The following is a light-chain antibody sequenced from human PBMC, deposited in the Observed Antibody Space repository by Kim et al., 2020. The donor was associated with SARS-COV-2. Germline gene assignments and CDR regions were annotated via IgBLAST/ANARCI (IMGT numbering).Light chain of an antibody. CDR1: QSVSSD. V-gene: IGKV3-15*01. CDR2: DAS. Sequence: EIVLTQSPATLSLSPGERATLFCRASQSVSSDLAWYQQRPGQAPRLLIFDASTRATGIPAGFSGSGSGTDFNLTISSLQSEDFALYYCQQYNDWPWTFGQGTKVDIK. CDR3: QQYNDWPWT. J-gene: IGKJ1*01.